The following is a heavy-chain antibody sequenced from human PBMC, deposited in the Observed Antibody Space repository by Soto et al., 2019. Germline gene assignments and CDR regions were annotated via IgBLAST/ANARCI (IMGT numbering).Heavy chain of an antibody. Sequence: EVQLEESGGGLVQPGGSLRLSCAASGFTFGSYWMSWVRQAPGKGLEWLATIKWDASEKKYVDSVKGRFTMSRDNAKNSRSQQTDSVRAEHTAFHYSARDSRYGSGTSVNHYLEYWGHGTRVTVSS. V-gene: IGHV3-7*01. CDR1: GFTFGSYW. J-gene: IGHJ4*01. CDR3: ARDSRYGSGTSVNHYLEY. D-gene: IGHD3-10*01. CDR2: IKWDASEK.